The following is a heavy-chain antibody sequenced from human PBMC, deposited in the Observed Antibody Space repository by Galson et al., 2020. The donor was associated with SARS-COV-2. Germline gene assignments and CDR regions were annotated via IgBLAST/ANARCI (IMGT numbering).Heavy chain of an antibody. CDR3: AREADSSSRGDY. V-gene: IGHV3-48*04. D-gene: IGHD6-6*01. CDR2: ISSSSRTI. CDR1: GFTFSSYT. J-gene: IGHJ4*02. Sequence: GGSLRLSCAASGFTFSSYTMNWVRQAPGKGLEWVSYISSSSRTIYYADSVKGRFTISRDNAKNSLYLQMNSLRVEDTAVYFCAREADSSSRGDYWGQGTLVTVSS.